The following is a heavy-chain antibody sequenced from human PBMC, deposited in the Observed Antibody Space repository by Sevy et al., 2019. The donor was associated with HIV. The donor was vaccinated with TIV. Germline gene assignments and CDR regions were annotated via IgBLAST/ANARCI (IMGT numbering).Heavy chain of an antibody. D-gene: IGHD3-3*01. J-gene: IGHJ6*02. Sequence: ASVKVSCKAYGYTFSDYYMHWVRQAPGQGLEWMGWINPNRGGTNYAHKFQGRVTMTRDMSISTAYMELSSLRSDDTAIYYCARGMSAYLLANGMDVWGQGTTVTVSS. CDR2: INPNRGGT. CDR1: GYTFSDYY. CDR3: ARGMSAYLLANGMDV. V-gene: IGHV1-2*07.